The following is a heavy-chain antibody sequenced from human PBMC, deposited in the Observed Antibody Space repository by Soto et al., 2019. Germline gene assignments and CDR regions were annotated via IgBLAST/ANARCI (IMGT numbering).Heavy chain of an antibody. CDR1: GFAFANYE. V-gene: IGHV3-48*03. CDR2: INGGGDVK. J-gene: IGHJ5*01. D-gene: IGHD3-3*01. CDR3: ARLSGDGFWNSYSPYNLFES. Sequence: GGSLRLSCAVSGFAFANYEMHWVRQAPGKGLDWVAYINGGGDVKYYADSVEGRFTISRDNAKNALFLQMDNLRAEDTAIYYCARLSGDGFWNSYSPYNLFESWGQGALVTVST.